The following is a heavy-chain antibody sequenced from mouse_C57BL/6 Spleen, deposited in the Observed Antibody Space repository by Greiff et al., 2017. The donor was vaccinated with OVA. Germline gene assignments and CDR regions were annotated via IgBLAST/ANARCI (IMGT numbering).Heavy chain of an antibody. CDR2: INPSTGGT. J-gene: IGHJ4*01. CDR1: GYSFTGYY. Sequence: EVKLVESGPELVKPGASVKISCKASGYSFTGYYMNWVKQSPEKSLEWIGEINPSTGGTTYNQKFKAKATLTVDKSSSTAYMQLKSLTSEDSAVYYCARDDSYAMDYWGQGTSVTVSS. V-gene: IGHV1-42*01. CDR3: ARDDSYAMDY.